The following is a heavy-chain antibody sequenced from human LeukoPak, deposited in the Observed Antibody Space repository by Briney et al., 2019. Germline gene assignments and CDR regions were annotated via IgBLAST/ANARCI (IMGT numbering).Heavy chain of an antibody. J-gene: IGHJ4*02. CDR1: GGSISTYY. D-gene: IGHD3-16*01. Sequence: PSETLSLTCTVSGGSISTYYWSWIRQPPGTRLEWIGYIYARMSTNYTHSLKSRVTMSVETSKNQCSLKLSSVTAADTAVYYCARDLLGRGGSFDYWGQGTLVTVSS. CDR3: ARDLLGRGGSFDY. CDR2: IYARMST. V-gene: IGHV4-59*01.